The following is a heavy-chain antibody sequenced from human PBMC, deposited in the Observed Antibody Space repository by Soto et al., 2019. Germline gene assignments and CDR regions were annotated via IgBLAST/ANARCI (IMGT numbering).Heavy chain of an antibody. CDR2: INPGKGNT. J-gene: IGHJ4*02. D-gene: IGHD2-21*01. CDR1: GYTFTSYA. CDR3: AKAIHSPVSIDYFDY. Sequence: EASVKVSCKASGYTFTSYAMHWVRQAPGQRLECMGWINPGKGNTEYSQKIQGRVTITRDTSASTVYMELSSLTSEDTAVYYCAKAIHSPVSIDYFDYWGQGTLVTVSS. V-gene: IGHV1-3*01.